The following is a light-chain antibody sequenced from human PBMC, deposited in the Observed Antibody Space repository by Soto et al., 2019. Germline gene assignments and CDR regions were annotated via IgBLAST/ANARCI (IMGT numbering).Light chain of an antibody. Sequence: QSVLTQPASVSGSPGQSITISCTGTASDIGNYNYVSWYQLHPGKAPKLLIYGASNRPSGVSNRFSGSKSGNAASLTISGLQAEDEADYYCSSYTAYTTLWVFGGGTKLTVL. V-gene: IGLV2-14*01. CDR1: ASDIGNYNY. J-gene: IGLJ3*02. CDR3: SSYTAYTTLWV. CDR2: GAS.